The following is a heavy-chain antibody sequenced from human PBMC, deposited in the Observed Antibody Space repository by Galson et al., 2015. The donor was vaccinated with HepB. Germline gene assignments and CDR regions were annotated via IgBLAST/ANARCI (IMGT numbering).Heavy chain of an antibody. Sequence: SLRLSCAASGFTFSSYAMSWVRQAPGKGLEWVSAISGSGGSTYYADSVKGRFTISRDNSKNTLYLQMNSLRAEDTAVYYCAKSLWFGELVFDYWGQGTLVTVSS. CDR1: GFTFSSYA. CDR2: ISGSGGST. D-gene: IGHD3-10*01. CDR3: AKSLWFGELVFDY. J-gene: IGHJ4*02. V-gene: IGHV3-23*01.